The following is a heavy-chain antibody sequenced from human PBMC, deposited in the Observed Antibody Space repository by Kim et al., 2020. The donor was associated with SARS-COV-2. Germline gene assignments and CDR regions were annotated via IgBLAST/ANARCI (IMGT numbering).Heavy chain of an antibody. CDR3: ARDTHHTPLLLFGELYY. V-gene: IGHV3-30*04. Sequence: GGSLRLSCAASGFTFSSYAMHWVRQAPGKGLEWVAVISYDGSNKYYADSVKGRFTISRDNSKNTLYLQMNSLRAEDTAVYYCARDTHHTPLLLFGELYY. D-gene: IGHD3-10*01. CDR2: ISYDGSNK. CDR1: GFTFSSYA. J-gene: IGHJ6*01.